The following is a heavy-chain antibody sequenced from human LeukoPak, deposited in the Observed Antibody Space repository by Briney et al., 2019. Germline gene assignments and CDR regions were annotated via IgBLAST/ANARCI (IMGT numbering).Heavy chain of an antibody. J-gene: IGHJ4*02. CDR3: ARRDYRKRMDY. Sequence: SETLSLTCAVYGGSFGGYYWSWIRQPPGKGLEWIGEINHSGSTNYNSSLKSRVTISVDTSKNQFSLKLSSVTAADTAVYYCARRDYRKRMDYWGQGTLVTVSS. CDR1: GGSFGGYY. CDR2: INHSGST. D-gene: IGHD1-14*01. V-gene: IGHV4-34*01.